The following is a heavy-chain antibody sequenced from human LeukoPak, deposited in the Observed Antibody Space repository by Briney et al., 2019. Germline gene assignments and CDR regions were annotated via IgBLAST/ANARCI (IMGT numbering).Heavy chain of an antibody. J-gene: IGHJ5*02. CDR2: ITGNSATI. CDR1: GFAFSPYS. CDR3: AKGASSAMWFDP. Sequence: PGGSLRLSCTASGFAFSPYSMNWVRQAPGKGLAWLSYITGNSATINYVDSVKGRFTVSRDNAKNSLFLQMNSLRVEDTAIYYCAKGASSAMWFDPWGQGTLVTVSS. V-gene: IGHV3-48*01. D-gene: IGHD3-16*01.